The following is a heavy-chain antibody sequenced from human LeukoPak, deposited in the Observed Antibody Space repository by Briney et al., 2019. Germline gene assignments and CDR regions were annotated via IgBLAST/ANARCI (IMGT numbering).Heavy chain of an antibody. CDR3: ARIALTGTTPYYFDY. CDR1: GFTFDDYG. V-gene: IGHV3-20*04. Sequence: GGSLRLSCAASGFTFDDYGMSWVRQAPGKGLEWVSGINWNGGSTGYADSVKGRFTISRDNAKNSLYLQMNSQRAEDTALYYCARIALTGTTPYYFDYWGQGTLVTVSS. D-gene: IGHD1-7*01. J-gene: IGHJ4*02. CDR2: INWNGGST.